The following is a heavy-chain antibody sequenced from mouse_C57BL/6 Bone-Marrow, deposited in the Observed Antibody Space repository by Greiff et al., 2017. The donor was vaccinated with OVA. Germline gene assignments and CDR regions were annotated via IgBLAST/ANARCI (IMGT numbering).Heavy chain of an antibody. D-gene: IGHD2-3*01. Sequence: VQLHQPGAELVKPGASVTLSCKASGYTFTSYWMQWVNQRPGQGLEWIGEIDPSDSYTNYNQKFKGKATLTVDTSSSTAYMPRSSLTSEYSAVYYGARCGYYYWYIDVWGTGTTVTVSS. CDR1: GYTFTSYW. V-gene: IGHV1-50*01. J-gene: IGHJ1*03. CDR3: ARCGYYYWYIDV. CDR2: IDPSDSYT.